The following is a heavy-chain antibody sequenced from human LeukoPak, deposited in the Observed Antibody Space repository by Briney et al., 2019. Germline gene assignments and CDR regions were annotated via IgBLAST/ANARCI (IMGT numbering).Heavy chain of an antibody. Sequence: GGSLRLSCAVSGFSFSSYGMSWVRQTPGKGLEWVSTISVSAATNYADSVKGRFTISRDNSKNTLYLQMNNLRAEDTALYYCSKKALSTGFSHYDIWGLGTMVTVSS. CDR3: SKKALSTGFSHYDI. J-gene: IGHJ3*02. D-gene: IGHD1-1*01. CDR1: GFSFSSYG. CDR2: ISVSAAT. V-gene: IGHV3-23*01.